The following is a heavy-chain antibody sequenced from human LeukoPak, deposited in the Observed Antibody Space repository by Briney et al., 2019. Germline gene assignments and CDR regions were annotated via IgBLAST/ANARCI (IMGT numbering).Heavy chain of an antibody. CDR1: GFTFSAYW. CDR2: VKYDWRTT. V-gene: IGHV3-74*01. CDR3: ARAGQPSGLDH. J-gene: IGHJ4*02. Sequence: GASPRLSCAASGFTFSAYWMHWVRQAPGKGLVWVSRVKYDWRTTTYADSVKGRFTISRDNAKNILYLQMNSLRVDDTAVYYCARAGQPSGLDHWGQRNLVTVSS. D-gene: IGHD5-18*01.